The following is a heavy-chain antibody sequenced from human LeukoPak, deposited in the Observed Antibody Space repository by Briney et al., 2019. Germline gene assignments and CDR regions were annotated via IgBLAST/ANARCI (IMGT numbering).Heavy chain of an antibody. CDR2: INWNGGST. D-gene: IGHD6-19*01. V-gene: IGHV3-20*04. J-gene: IGHJ4*02. CDR1: GFIFDDHG. CDR3: AGGDRNGWYFDF. Sequence: PGGSLRLSCAASGFIFDDHGMRWVRQVPGKGLEWVSGINWNGGSTGYADSVKGRFTISRDNAKNSLYLQMNSLRAEDAALYYCAGGDRNGWYFDFWGQGILVTVSS.